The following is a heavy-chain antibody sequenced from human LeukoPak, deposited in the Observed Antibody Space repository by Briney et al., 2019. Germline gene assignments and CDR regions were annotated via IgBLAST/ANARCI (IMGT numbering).Heavy chain of an antibody. V-gene: IGHV3-23*01. D-gene: IGHD2-15*01. CDR2: ISGSGGRA. J-gene: IGHJ4*02. CDR1: GFTFSSYA. CDR3: AKCSGGSCYIDY. Sequence: GGSLRLSCAASGFTFSSYAMSWVRQAPGKGLEWVSGISGSGGRAYYADSVKGRFTISRDKSKNTLYLEMNSLRAEDTAVYYCAKCSGGSCYIDYWGQGTLVTVSS.